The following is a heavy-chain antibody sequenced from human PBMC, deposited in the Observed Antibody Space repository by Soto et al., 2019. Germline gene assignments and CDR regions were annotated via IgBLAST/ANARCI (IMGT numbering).Heavy chain of an antibody. CDR3: GPSHTSKNQAVLTMTHMDPGGPATYSGGHRPGGYSYHFDH. J-gene: IGHJ4*02. V-gene: IGHV2-5*02. D-gene: IGHD5-18*01. CDR2: IYWDDDE. Sequence: QITLKESGPTLVKPTQTLTLTCTFSGFSLTTRGVGVGWIRQPPGKALEWLALIYWDDDEGYSPSLKSRLTRHSLARLARMYWYDYGGYSPSRKGRLTGPSHTSKNQAVLTMTHMDPGGPATYSGGHRPGGYSYHFDHWGQGTLVTVSS. CDR1: GFSLTTRGVG.